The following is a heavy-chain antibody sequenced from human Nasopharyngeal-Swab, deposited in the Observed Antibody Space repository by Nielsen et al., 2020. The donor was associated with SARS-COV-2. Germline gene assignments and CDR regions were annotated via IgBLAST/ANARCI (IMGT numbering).Heavy chain of an antibody. CDR2: VSGSGGTT. CDR3: AKDRYCSGGAYYFNGFDY. V-gene: IGHV3-23*01. D-gene: IGHD2-15*01. CDR1: GFTFSSYA. Sequence: GESLKISCAASGFTFSSYAMTWIRQAPGKGLEWVSGVSGSGGTTKYADSVKGRFTISRDNSKNKLYLQMHSLRAEDTAVYYCAKDRYCSGGAYYFNGFDYWGQGTLVTVSP. J-gene: IGHJ4*02.